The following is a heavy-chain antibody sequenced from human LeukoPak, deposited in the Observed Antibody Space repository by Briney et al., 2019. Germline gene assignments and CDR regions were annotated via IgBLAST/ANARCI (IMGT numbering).Heavy chain of an antibody. J-gene: IGHJ4*02. Sequence: GGSLRLSCVASRFTFNNVWMSWLRRGPGKGLVWVGNIRSQTEDGRTDYAAAVKGRFTISRDDSKNPLYLQMNSLKTEDTGLYYCTTDRDLYDILAGLPGFDYWGQGTLVSVSS. CDR1: RFTFNNVW. V-gene: IGHV3-15*01. CDR3: TTDRDLYDILAGLPGFDY. D-gene: IGHD3-9*01. CDR2: IRSQTEDGRT.